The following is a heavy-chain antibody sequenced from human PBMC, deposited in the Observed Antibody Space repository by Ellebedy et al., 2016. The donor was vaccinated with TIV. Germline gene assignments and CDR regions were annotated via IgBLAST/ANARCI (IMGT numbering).Heavy chain of an antibody. CDR3: ARDRSNIAATGRGVDY. Sequence: PGGSLRLSCAASGFTFSSYYMQWVRQVPGKGLELVSRIDADGSSTTYADSVTGRFASSRDNAKNTLYLQMNGLRVEDTAVYYCARDRSNIAATGRGVDYWGQGTLVIVSS. CDR2: IDADGSST. J-gene: IGHJ4*02. CDR1: GFTFSSYY. V-gene: IGHV3-74*01. D-gene: IGHD6-13*01.